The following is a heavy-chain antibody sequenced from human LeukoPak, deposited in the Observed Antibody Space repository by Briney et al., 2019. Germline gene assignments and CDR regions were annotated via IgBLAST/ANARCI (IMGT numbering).Heavy chain of an antibody. Sequence: GGSLRLSCAASGFTFSSNVMIWVRQAPGKGLEWVAVISYDGSNKYYADSVKGRFTISRDNSKNTLYLQMNSLRAEDTAVYYCAAAGTGEYFQHWGQGTLVTVSS. V-gene: IGHV3-30*03. D-gene: IGHD6-13*01. J-gene: IGHJ1*01. CDR1: GFTFSSNV. CDR3: AAAGTGEYFQH. CDR2: ISYDGSNK.